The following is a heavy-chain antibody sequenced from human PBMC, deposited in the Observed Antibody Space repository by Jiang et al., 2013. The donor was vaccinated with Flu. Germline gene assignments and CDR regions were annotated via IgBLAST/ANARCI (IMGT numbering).Heavy chain of an antibody. Sequence: IIPILGIANYAQKFQGRVTITADKSTSTAYMELSSLRSEDTAVYYCAREWSEEELWLSYWFDPWGQGTLVTVSS. D-gene: IGHD5-18*01. CDR3: AREWSEEELWLSYWFDP. J-gene: IGHJ5*02. V-gene: IGHV1-69*04. CDR2: IIPILGIA.